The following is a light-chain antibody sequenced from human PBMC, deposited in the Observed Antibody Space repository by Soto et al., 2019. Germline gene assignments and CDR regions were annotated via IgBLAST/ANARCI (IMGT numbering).Light chain of an antibody. J-gene: IGKJ3*01. V-gene: IGKV3-11*01. CDR2: DAS. CDR1: QSVSSY. Sequence: EIVLTQSPATLSLSPGERATLSCRASQSVSSYLAWYQQKPGQAPRLLIYDASNRATGIPARFSGSGSGTDFTLTISSLEPEDFAVYYCQKRSNYFTFGPGTKVDIK. CDR3: QKRSNYFT.